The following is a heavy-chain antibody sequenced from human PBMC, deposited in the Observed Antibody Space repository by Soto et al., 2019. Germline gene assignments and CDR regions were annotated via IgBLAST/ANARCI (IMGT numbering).Heavy chain of an antibody. D-gene: IGHD4-17*01. V-gene: IGHV4-30-4*01. CDR1: GGSISSGDYY. CDR2: IYYSGST. CDR3: AAGVTTVSYGMDV. J-gene: IGHJ6*02. Sequence: SETLSLTCTVSGGSISSGDYYWSWIRQPPGKGLEWIGYIYYSGSTYYNPSLKSRVTISVDTSKNQFSLKLSSMTAADTAVYYCAAGVTTVSYGMDVWGQGTTVTVSS.